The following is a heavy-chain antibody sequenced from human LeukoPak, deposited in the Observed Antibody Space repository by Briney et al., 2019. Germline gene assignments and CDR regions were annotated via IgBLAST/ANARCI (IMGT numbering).Heavy chain of an antibody. J-gene: IGHJ5*02. Sequence: SVKVSCKASGGTFSSYAISWVRQAPGQGLEWMGRIIPIFGTANYAQKFQGRVTITTDESTSTAYMELSSLRSEDTAVYYCARFGHSSGWLKWFDPWGQGTLVTVSS. CDR1: GGTFSSYA. CDR3: ARFGHSSGWLKWFDP. CDR2: IIPIFGTA. V-gene: IGHV1-69*05. D-gene: IGHD6-19*01.